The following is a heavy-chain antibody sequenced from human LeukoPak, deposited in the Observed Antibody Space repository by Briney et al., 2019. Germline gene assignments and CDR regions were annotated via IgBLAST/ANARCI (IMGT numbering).Heavy chain of an antibody. Sequence: GGSLRLSCAASGFTFRSYEMNWVRQAPGKGLEWVSSISSSSSYIYYADSVEGRFTIPRDNAKNSLYLQMNSLRAEDTAVYYCARDGSYWDDAIVIWGQGTMVSVSS. CDR2: ISSSSSYI. J-gene: IGHJ3*02. V-gene: IGHV3-21*01. D-gene: IGHD1-26*01. CDR1: GFTFRSYE. CDR3: ARDGSYWDDAIVI.